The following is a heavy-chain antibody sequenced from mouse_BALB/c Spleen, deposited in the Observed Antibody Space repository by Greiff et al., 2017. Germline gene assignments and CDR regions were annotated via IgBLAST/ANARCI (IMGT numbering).Heavy chain of an antibody. V-gene: IGHV5-12-2*01. J-gene: IGHJ4*01. D-gene: IGHD2-1*01. CDR2: ISNGGGST. CDR1: GFTFSSYT. Sequence: DVMLVESGGGLVQPGGSLKLSCAASGFTFSSYTMSWVRQTPEKRLEWVAYISNGGGSTYYPDTVKGRFTISRDNAKNTLYLQMSSLKSEDTAMYYCARHENGNYDAMDYWGQGTSVTVSS. CDR3: ARHENGNYDAMDY.